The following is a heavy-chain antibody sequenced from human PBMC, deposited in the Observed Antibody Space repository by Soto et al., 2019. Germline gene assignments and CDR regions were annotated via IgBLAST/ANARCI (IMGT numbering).Heavy chain of an antibody. CDR2: ISGSGGST. V-gene: IGHV3-23*01. J-gene: IGHJ4*02. D-gene: IGHD3-3*01. Sequence: VSLRLSCAASGFTFSSYAMSWVRQAPGKGLEWVSAISGSGGSTYYADSVKGRFTISRDNSKNTLYLQMNSLRAEDTAVYYCAKDRDFWSGFFDYCGQGSLVTVSS. CDR3: AKDRDFWSGFFDY. CDR1: GFTFSSYA.